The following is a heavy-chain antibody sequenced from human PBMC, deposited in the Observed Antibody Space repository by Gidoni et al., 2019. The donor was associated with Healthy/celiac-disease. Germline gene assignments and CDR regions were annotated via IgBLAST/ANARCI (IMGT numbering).Heavy chain of an antibody. D-gene: IGHD5-12*01. J-gene: IGHJ3*02. Sequence: QVQLQESGPGLVKPSETLSLTCTVSGGSVISGSYYWSWIRQPPGKGLEWIGYIYYSGSTNYNPSLKSRVTISVDTSKNQFSLKLSSVTAADTAVYYCAREGSVVATGGAFDIWGQGTMVTVSS. CDR2: IYYSGST. CDR3: AREGSVVATGGAFDI. CDR1: GGSVISGSYY. V-gene: IGHV4-61*01.